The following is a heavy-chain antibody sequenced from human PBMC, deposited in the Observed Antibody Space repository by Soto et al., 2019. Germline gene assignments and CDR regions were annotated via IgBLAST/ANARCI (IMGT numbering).Heavy chain of an antibody. J-gene: IGHJ5*02. CDR2: TYYRSKWYN. Sequence: PSQTLSLTCAISGDSVSSNSAAWNWIGQSPSRGLEWLGRTYYRSKWYNDYAVSVKSRITINPDTSKNQFSLQLNSVTPEDTAVYYCARDAPIGGYCSGGSCLKYNWFDPWGQGTLVTVSS. D-gene: IGHD2-15*01. V-gene: IGHV6-1*01. CDR3: ARDAPIGGYCSGGSCLKYNWFDP. CDR1: GDSVSSNSAA.